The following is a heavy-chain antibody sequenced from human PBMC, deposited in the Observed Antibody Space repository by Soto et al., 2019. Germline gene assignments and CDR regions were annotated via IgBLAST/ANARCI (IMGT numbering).Heavy chain of an antibody. V-gene: IGHV3-23*01. J-gene: IGHJ4*02. CDR1: GFTFSSYA. CDR2: ISGSGGST. Sequence: GSLRLSCAASGFTFSSYAMSWVRQAPGQGLEWVSAISGSGGSTYYADSVKGRFTISRDNSKNTLYLQMNSLRADDTAMYYCARDLGGYLDYWGQGTVVTVSS. D-gene: IGHD2-15*01. CDR3: ARDLGGYLDY.